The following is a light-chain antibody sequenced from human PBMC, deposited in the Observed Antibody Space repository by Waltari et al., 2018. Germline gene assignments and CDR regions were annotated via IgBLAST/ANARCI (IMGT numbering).Light chain of an antibody. CDR2: GAS. V-gene: IGKV3-20*01. CDR1: QTVGSRY. Sequence: IVLTQSPGTLSLSPGERASPSCRASQTVGSRYLAWYQQKPGQVPRLLIHGASNRATGTPERFSGTGSGTDFTLTISRLEPEDFAVYYCQQYDSSPTFGPGTKVEVK. CDR3: QQYDSSPT. J-gene: IGKJ1*01.